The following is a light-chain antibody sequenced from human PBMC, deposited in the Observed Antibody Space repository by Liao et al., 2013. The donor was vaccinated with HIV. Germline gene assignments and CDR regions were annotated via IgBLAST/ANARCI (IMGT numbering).Light chain of an antibody. CDR3: QVWDSDNEHVV. CDR2: YDS. CDR1: NIGSKS. Sequence: SYELTQPPSVSVAPGKTARITCGGNNIGSKSVHWYQQKPGQAPVLVIYYDSDRPSGIPERFSGSNSGNTATLIISTVEAGDEADYYCQVWDSDNEHVVFGGGTKLTVL. V-gene: IGLV3-21*01. J-gene: IGLJ2*01.